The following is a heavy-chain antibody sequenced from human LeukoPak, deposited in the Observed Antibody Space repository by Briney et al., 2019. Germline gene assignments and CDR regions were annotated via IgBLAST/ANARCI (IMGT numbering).Heavy chain of an antibody. CDR1: GFTFSNYG. V-gene: IGHV3-23*01. J-gene: IGHJ4*02. CDR3: AKARSSSSTYYFDY. Sequence: GGSLRLSCAVSGFTFSNYGMSWVRQAPGRGLEWVSTISGSGGRTYYTDSVKGRFTISRDNSRNTLYLQMNSLRAEDTAVYYCAKARSSSSTYYFDYWGQGTLVTVSS. D-gene: IGHD6-6*01. CDR2: ISGSGGRT.